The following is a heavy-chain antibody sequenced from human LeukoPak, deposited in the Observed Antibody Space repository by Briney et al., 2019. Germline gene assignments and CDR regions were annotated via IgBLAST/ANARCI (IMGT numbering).Heavy chain of an antibody. CDR3: AREEIDIVVVPAAPYFDY. D-gene: IGHD2-2*01. V-gene: IGHV3-30-3*01. CDR1: GYTFTDYY. Sequence: SCKASGYTFTDYYMHWVRQAPGKGLEWVAVISYDGSNKYYADSVKGRFTISRDNSKNTLYLQMNSLRAEDTAVYYCAREEIDIVVVPAAPYFDYWGQGTLVTVSS. CDR2: ISYDGSNK. J-gene: IGHJ4*02.